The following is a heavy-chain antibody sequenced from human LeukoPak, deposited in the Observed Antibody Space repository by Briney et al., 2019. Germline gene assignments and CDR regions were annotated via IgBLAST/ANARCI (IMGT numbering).Heavy chain of an antibody. D-gene: IGHD2-8*02. CDR1: GGSFRNYY. V-gene: IGHV4-34*01. CDR3: ARRYCSGSVCYHYYYYMDV. CDR2: VDHSGDT. J-gene: IGHJ6*03. Sequence: SETLSLTCAVYGGSFRNYYWSWIRQPPGKGLEWIGEVDHSGDTNYNPSLKSRATMSVDMSKNQFSLKLISVTAADTAVYYCARRYCSGSVCYHYYYYMDVWGEGTTVTVPS.